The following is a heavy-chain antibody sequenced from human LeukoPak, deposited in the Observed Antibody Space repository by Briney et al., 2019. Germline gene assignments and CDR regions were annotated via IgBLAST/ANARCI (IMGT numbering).Heavy chain of an antibody. V-gene: IGHV3-7*01. D-gene: IGHD4-17*01. CDR1: GFTFSSYW. J-gene: IGHJ6*02. CDR2: IKQDGSDK. CDR3: ARWDSRDGDYENNYYYYYGMDV. Sequence: GGSLRLSCAASGFTFSSYWMSWVRQAPGKGLEWVANIKQDGSDKYYVDSVKGRFTISRDNAKNSLYLQMNSLRAEDTAVYYCARWDSRDGDYENNYYYYYGMDVWGQGTTVTVSS.